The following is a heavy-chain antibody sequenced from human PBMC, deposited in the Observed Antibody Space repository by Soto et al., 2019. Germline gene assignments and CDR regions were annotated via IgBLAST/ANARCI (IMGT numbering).Heavy chain of an antibody. CDR1: GESFSNHY. Sequence: PSETLSLTCAVYGESFSNHYWTWIRQSPGKGLEWVGEINYSGSTRYNWSLGSRVTISVDTSKNQFSLMVTSVTAEDTAVYYCARDVSEWLPPALGMDVWGQGTTVTVSS. D-gene: IGHD3-3*01. V-gene: IGHV4-34*01. CDR2: INYSGST. CDR3: ARDVSEWLPPALGMDV. J-gene: IGHJ6*02.